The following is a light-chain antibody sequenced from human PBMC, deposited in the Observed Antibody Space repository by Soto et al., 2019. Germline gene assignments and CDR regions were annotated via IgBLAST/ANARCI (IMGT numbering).Light chain of an antibody. CDR2: SNY. Sequence: QSVLTQPPSASGTPGQRVTISCSGSNSNIGSNPVHWYQQFPGTAPKVLIYSNYQRLSGVPDRFSGSKSGTSASLAISGLQSEDEADYYCAAWDDRLSDLLFGGGTKLTVL. V-gene: IGLV1-44*01. J-gene: IGLJ2*01. CDR3: AAWDDRLSDLL. CDR1: NSNIGSNP.